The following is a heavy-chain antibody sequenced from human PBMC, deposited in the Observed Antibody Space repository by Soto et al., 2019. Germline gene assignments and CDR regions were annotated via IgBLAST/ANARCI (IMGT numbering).Heavy chain of an antibody. J-gene: IGHJ3*02. V-gene: IGHV4-4*02. CDR3: ARAESSSTRSGGAFDI. CDR2: IYHSGST. D-gene: IGHD6-13*01. CDR1: SGSISSSNW. Sequence: SETLSLTCAVSSGSISSSNWWSWVRQPPGKGLEWIGEIYHSGSTNYNPSLKSRVTISVDKSKNQFSLKLSSVTAADTAVYYCARAESSSTRSGGAFDIWGQGTMVTVSS.